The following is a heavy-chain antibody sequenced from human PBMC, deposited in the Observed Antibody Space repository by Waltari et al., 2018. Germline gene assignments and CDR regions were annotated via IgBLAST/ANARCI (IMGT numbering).Heavy chain of an antibody. J-gene: IGHJ4*02. D-gene: IGHD3-22*01. Sequence: EVQLVTSGGLVVQPGGSLRRSCEASGFTFDYCTMHVVRQARGKGLEWVSLISWDGGSTYYADSVKGRFTISRDNSKNSLYLQMNSLRTEDTALYYCAKDMGPSRYDSSGYFDYWGQGTLVTVSS. CDR1: GFTFDYCT. CDR3: AKDMGPSRYDSSGYFDY. CDR2: ISWDGGST. V-gene: IGHV3-43*01.